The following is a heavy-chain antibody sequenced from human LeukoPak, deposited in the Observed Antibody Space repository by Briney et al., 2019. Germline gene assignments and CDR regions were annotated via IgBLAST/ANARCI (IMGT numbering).Heavy chain of an antibody. V-gene: IGHV3-30*03. CDR3: ARAGIAADFYYYYGMDV. CDR1: GFTFSSYS. CDR2: ISYDGSNK. J-gene: IGHJ6*02. D-gene: IGHD6-13*01. Sequence: PGGSLSLSCAASGFTFSSYSMNWVRQAPGKGLEWVAVISYDGSNKYYADSVKGRFTISRDNSKNTLYLQMNSLRAEDTAVYYCARAGIAADFYYYYGMDVWGQGTTVTVSS.